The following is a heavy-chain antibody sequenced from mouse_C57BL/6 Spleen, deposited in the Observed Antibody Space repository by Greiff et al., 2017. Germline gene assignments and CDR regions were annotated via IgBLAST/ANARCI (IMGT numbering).Heavy chain of an antibody. V-gene: IGHV5-17*01. J-gene: IGHJ2*01. CDR2: ISRGGSTI. Sequence: EVKLVESGGGLVKPGGSLKLSCAASGFTFSDYGMHWVRQAPEQGLAWVAYISRGGSTIYYAAKVKGRFTISRDNAKKTPCLQMTSLRSEDTAMYYCARDDYGDFDYWGQGTTLTVSS. CDR1: GFTFSDYG. CDR3: ARDDYGDFDY. D-gene: IGHD2-4*01.